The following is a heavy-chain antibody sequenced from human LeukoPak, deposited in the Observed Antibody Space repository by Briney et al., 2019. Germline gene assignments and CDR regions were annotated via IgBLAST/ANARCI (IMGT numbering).Heavy chain of an antibody. Sequence: PSETLSLTRTVAGGSISRYYWSWIRQPPGKGLEWIGYIYYSGSTNYNPSLKSRVTISVDTSKDQFSLKLSSVTAGDPAVYYCARRLNGLGFDYWGQGTLVTVSS. J-gene: IGHJ4*02. CDR3: ARRLNGLGFDY. CDR2: IYYSGST. CDR1: GGSISRYY. V-gene: IGHV4-59*01. D-gene: IGHD2-8*01.